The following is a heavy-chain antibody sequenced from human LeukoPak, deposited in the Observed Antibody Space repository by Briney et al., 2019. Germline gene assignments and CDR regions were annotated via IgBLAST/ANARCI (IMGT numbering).Heavy chain of an antibody. Sequence: GGSLRLSCGASGFIFRNYAMSWVRQAPGEGLKWVAGISDNGGGAYYADSVKGRFTISRDNSKNTLYLQMNSLRAEDTAVYYCAKMTTVTTNFDYWGQGTLVTVSS. J-gene: IGHJ4*02. CDR1: GFIFRNYA. D-gene: IGHD4-17*01. CDR3: AKMTTVTTNFDY. V-gene: IGHV3-23*01. CDR2: ISDNGGGA.